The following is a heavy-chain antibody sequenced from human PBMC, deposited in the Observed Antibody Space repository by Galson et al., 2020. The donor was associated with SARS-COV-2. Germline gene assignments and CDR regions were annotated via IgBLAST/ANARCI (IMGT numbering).Heavy chain of an antibody. V-gene: IGHV3-23*01. J-gene: IGHJ4*02. D-gene: IGHD2-21*01. CDR2: VSGSGGAT. Sequence: GESLKISCTASGFIFNNYAMAWVRQAPGKGLEWVSTVSGSGGATYYADSVKGRFTISRDNPTNTVFLEMSTLRVEDTAVYYCAKDVFTDSPYYFDSWGQGTLVTVSS. CDR1: GFIFNNYA. CDR3: AKDVFTDSPYYFDS.